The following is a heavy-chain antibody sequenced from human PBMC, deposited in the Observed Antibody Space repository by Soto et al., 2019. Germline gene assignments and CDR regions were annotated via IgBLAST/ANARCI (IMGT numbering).Heavy chain of an antibody. CDR2: VSGRGGST. D-gene: IGHD6-19*01. CDR1: GFTFSNFA. J-gene: IGHJ4*02. Sequence: GGSLRLSCAASGFTFSNFAMSWVRQAPGKGLEWVSIVSGRGGSTYYADSVKGRFTISRDDSKNTLYLQMNSLRAEDTAVYYCAKRPFSNSGSFEYWGQGTLVTVSS. V-gene: IGHV3-23*01. CDR3: AKRPFSNSGSFEY.